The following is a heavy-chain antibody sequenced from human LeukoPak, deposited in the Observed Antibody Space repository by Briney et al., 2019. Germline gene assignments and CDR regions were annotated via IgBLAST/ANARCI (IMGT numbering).Heavy chain of an antibody. V-gene: IGHV3-23*01. CDR3: AKDLRNVLKRYYFDY. J-gene: IGHJ4*02. CDR2: ISGSGGST. CDR1: GFTFSSYA. D-gene: IGHD5/OR15-5a*01. Sequence: GGSLRLSCAASGFTFSSYAMSWVRQAPGKGLEWVSAISGSGGSTYYADSVKGRFTISRDNSKNTLYLQMNSLRAEDTAVYYCAKDLRNVLKRYYFDYWGQGTLVTVSS.